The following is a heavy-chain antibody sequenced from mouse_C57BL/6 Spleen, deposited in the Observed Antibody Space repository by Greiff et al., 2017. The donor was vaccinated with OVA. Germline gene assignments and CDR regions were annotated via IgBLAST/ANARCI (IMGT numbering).Heavy chain of an antibody. D-gene: IGHD1-1*01. J-gene: IGHJ4*01. CDR1: GYAFTNYL. CDR3: ASEGGSREDCYTRDF. CDR2: IYPGSGGT. V-gene: IGHV1-54*01. Sequence: QVQLQQSGAELVRPGTSVKVSCKASGYAFTNYLIEWVKQRPGKGLEWIGVIYPGSGGTNYNEKFTGKATLTADKASSTAYMQLSSLTSEDSAVYFWASEGGSREDCYTRDFWGQGTSVTVSS.